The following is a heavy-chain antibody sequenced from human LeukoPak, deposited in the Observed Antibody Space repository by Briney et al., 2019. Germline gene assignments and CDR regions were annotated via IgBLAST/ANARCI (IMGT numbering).Heavy chain of an antibody. V-gene: IGHV3-23*01. CDR3: AKDSVVVAGLVNYFDS. D-gene: IGHD6-19*01. Sequence: PGGSLRLSCAASGFTFSSYGMSWVRQAPGKGLEWVSGISGSGGSTYYADSVKGRFTISRDNSKNTLYLQMKSLRAEDTAVYYCAKDSVVVAGLVNYFDSWGEGTLVTVSS. CDR1: GFTFSSYG. CDR2: ISGSGGST. J-gene: IGHJ4*02.